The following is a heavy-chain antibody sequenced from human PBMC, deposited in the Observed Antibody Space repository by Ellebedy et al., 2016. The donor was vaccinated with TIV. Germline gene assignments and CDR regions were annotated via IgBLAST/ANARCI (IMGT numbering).Heavy chain of an antibody. D-gene: IGHD1-1*01. Sequence: GESLKISCATSGLVFRTYGVHWFRQAPGKGLEWVAVISFDGNRLHYVDSVKGRFTISRDNSKDILYLEMNSLRPDDTAVYYCAKDQYNWYFRYFDFWGQGTLVAVSS. CDR1: GLVFRTYG. CDR3: AKDQYNWYFRYFDF. CDR2: ISFDGNRL. V-gene: IGHV3-30*18. J-gene: IGHJ4*02.